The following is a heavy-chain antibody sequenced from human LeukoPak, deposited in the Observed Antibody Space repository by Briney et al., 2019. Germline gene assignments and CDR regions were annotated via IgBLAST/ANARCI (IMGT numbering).Heavy chain of an antibody. Sequence: SVKVSCKASGGTFSSYAISWVRQAPGQGLEWMGGIIPIFGTANYAQKFQGRVTITADKSTSTAYMELSSLRSEDTAVYYCARDVGYCSSTSCYSNWGQGTLVTVSS. V-gene: IGHV1-69*06. J-gene: IGHJ4*02. CDR3: ARDVGYCSSTSCYSN. CDR1: GGTFSSYA. D-gene: IGHD2-2*01. CDR2: IIPIFGTA.